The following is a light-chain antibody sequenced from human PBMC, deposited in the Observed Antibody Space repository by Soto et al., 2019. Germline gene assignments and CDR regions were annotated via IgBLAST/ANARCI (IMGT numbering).Light chain of an antibody. CDR3: HQRSTWPFT. CDR2: DAS. CDR1: QSISSY. V-gene: IGKV3-11*01. Sequence: EIVLTQSPATLSLSPGERATLSCRASQSISSYLAWYQQKPDQAPRLPIYDASNRATGIPARFSGSGSGTDVTLTISSLEPEDFAVYYCHQRSTWPFTFGPGTKVDIK. J-gene: IGKJ3*01.